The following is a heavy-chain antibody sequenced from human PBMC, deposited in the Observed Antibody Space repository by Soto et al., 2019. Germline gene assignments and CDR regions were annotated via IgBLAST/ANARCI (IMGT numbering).Heavy chain of an antibody. J-gene: IGHJ1*01. CDR3: AKARRVQYYYDSSGYPEYFQH. CDR1: GFTFSSYA. Sequence: HPVGSLRLSCAASGFTFSSYAMSWVRQAPGKGLEWVSAISGSGGSTYYADSVKGRFTISRDNSKNTLYLQMNSLRAEDTAVYYCAKARRVQYYYDSSGYPEYFQHWGQGTLVTVSS. V-gene: IGHV3-23*01. CDR2: ISGSGGST. D-gene: IGHD3-22*01.